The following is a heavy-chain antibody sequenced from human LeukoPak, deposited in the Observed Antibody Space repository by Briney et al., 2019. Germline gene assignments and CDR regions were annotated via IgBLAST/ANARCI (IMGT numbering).Heavy chain of an antibody. CDR1: GGSISSYY. Sequence: SETLSLTCTVSGGSISSYYWSWIRQPPGKGLEWIGYIYYSGSTNYNPSLKSRVTISVDTSKNQFSLKLSSVTAADTAVYYCAREVYNFFDYWGQGTLVTVSS. D-gene: IGHD5-24*01. V-gene: IGHV4-59*01. CDR2: IYYSGST. CDR3: AREVYNFFDY. J-gene: IGHJ4*02.